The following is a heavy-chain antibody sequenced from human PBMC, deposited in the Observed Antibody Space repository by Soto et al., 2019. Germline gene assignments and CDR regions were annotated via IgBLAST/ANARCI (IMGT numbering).Heavy chain of an antibody. D-gene: IGHD3-10*01. CDR3: ARAYGSGYMDV. CDR2: IYYSGST. J-gene: IGHJ6*02. Sequence: QVQLQESGPGLVKPSQTLSLTCTVSGGSISSGGYYWSWIRQHPGKGLEWIGYIYYSGSTYYNPSLKVLVTISVDTSKNQLSLKLRSVTAADTAVYYCARAYGSGYMDVWGQGTTVTVSS. CDR1: GGSISSGGYY. V-gene: IGHV4-31*01.